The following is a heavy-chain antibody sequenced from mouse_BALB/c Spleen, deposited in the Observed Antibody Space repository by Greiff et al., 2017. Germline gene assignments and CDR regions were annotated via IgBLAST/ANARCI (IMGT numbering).Heavy chain of an antibody. CDR1: GYAFSSSW. V-gene: IGHV1-82*01. Sequence: QVQLQQSGPELVKPGASVKISCKASGYAFSSSWMNWVKQRPGQGLEWIGRIYPGDGDTNYNGKFKGKATLTADKSSSTAYMQLSSLTSVDSAVYFCASPDDYDALAYWGQGTLVTVSA. D-gene: IGHD2-4*01. CDR3: ASPDDYDALAY. CDR2: IYPGDGDT. J-gene: IGHJ3*01.